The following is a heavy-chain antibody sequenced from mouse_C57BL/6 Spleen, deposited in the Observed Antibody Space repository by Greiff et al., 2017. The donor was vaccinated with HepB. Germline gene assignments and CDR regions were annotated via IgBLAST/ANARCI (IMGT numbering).Heavy chain of an antibody. J-gene: IGHJ4*01. CDR1: GFTFSSYA. Sequence: EVQRVESGEGLVKPGGSLKLSCAASGFTFSSYAMSWVRQTPEKRLEWVAYISSGGDYIYYADTVKGRFTISRDNARNTLYLQMSSLKSEDTAMYYCTRENATGAMDYWGQGTSVTVSS. V-gene: IGHV5-9-1*02. CDR3: TRENATGAMDY. D-gene: IGHD1-1*01. CDR2: ISSGGDYI.